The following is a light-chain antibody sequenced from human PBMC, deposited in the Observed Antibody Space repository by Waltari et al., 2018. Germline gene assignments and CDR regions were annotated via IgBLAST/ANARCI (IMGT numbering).Light chain of an antibody. J-gene: IGLJ1*01. CDR1: RSDVGGYNY. CDR3: SSYAGSIFYV. Sequence: QSALTQPPSASGSPGPSVTISCPGTRSDVGGYNYVSWYQQHPGKAPKLMIYEVSKRPSGVPDRFSGSKSGNTASLTVSGLQAEDEADYYCSSYAGSIFYVFGTGTKVTVL. V-gene: IGLV2-8*01. CDR2: EVS.